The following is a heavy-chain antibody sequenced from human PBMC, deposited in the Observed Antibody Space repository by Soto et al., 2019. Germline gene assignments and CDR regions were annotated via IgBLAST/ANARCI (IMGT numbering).Heavy chain of an antibody. V-gene: IGHV3-20*01. D-gene: IGHD2-8*01. CDR3: VRNLMRGPSDPGWAFDI. Sequence: EVQLVESGGGVVRPGGSLRLSCAASGFTFDDYGMSWVRQAPGKGLEWVSGINWNGGSKGYADSVKGRFTISRDNAKNALYLQMNSLRAEYTALYHCVRNLMRGPSDPGWAFDIWGHGTMVTVSS. J-gene: IGHJ3*02. CDR1: GFTFDDYG. CDR2: INWNGGSK.